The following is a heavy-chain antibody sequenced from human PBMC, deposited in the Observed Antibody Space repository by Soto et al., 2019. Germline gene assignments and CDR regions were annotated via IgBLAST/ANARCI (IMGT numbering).Heavy chain of an antibody. CDR3: ARDPSDSSGYYYPFDY. Sequence: GGSLRLSCAASGFTFSSYGMHWVRQAPGKGLEWVAVIWYDGSNKYYADSVKGRFTISRDNSKNTLYLQMNSLRAEDTAVYYCARDPSDSSGYYYPFDYWGQGTLVTVSS. CDR1: GFTFSSYG. D-gene: IGHD3-22*01. J-gene: IGHJ4*02. CDR2: IWYDGSNK. V-gene: IGHV3-33*08.